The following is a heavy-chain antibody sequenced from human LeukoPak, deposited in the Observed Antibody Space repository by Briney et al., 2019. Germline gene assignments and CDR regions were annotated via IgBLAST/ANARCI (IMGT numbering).Heavy chain of an antibody. CDR1: RYTFTDYY. CDR3: AREAGDNTYNV. CDR2: INPKSGEA. J-gene: IGHJ3*01. V-gene: IGHV1-2*02. D-gene: IGHD7-27*01. Sequence: ASVKVSCKASRYTFTDYYMHWVRQAPGQGLEWMGWINPKSGEARYEQNFQGRVTMIRDTSITTAYMELSRLRSDDTAVYYCAREAGDNTYNVWGQGTMVTVSS.